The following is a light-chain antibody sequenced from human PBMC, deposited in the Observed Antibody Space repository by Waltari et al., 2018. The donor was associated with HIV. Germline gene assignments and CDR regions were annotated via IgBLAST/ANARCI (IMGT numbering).Light chain of an antibody. CDR2: EVT. V-gene: IGLV2-14*01. J-gene: IGLJ3*02. CDR1: NSDVGDYNY. Sequence: QSVLTQPASVSGSPGQSITISCTGTNSDVGDYNYVSWYQQHPGKAPKLLIYEVTPRPSGICSRFSGFKSGNTASMTISGLQAEDEADYYCSSYTATTAILFGGGTKVTVL. CDR3: SSYTATTAIL.